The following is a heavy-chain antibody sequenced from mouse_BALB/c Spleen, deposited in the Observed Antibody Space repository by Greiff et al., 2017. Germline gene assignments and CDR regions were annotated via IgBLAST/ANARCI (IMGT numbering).Heavy chain of an antibody. V-gene: IGHV5-6*02. CDR1: GFTFSSYG. Sequence: DVMLVESGGDLVKPGGSLKLSCAASGFTFSSYGMSWVRQTPDKRLEWVATISSGGSYTYYPDSVKGRFTISRDNAKNTLYLQMSSLKSEDTAMYYCARHYGSRRFAYWGQGTLVTVSA. J-gene: IGHJ3*01. CDR3: ARHYGSRRFAY. D-gene: IGHD1-1*01. CDR2: ISSGGSYT.